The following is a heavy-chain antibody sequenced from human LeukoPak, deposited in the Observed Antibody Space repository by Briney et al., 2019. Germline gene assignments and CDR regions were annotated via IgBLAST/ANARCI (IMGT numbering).Heavy chain of an antibody. CDR3: AKDRGYSYDYGMDV. D-gene: IGHD5-18*01. J-gene: IGHJ6*02. Sequence: GGSLRLSCAASGFTFSSYAMHWVRQAPGKGLEWVAVISYDGSNKYYADSVKGRFTISRDNAKNSLYLQMNSLRAEDTALYYCAKDRGYSYDYGMDVWGQGTTVTVSS. CDR1: GFTFSSYA. CDR2: ISYDGSNK. V-gene: IGHV3-30-3*01.